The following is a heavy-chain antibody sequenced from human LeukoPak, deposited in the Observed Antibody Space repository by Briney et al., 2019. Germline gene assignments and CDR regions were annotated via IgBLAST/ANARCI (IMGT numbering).Heavy chain of an antibody. CDR2: IIPILGIA. CDR1: GGTFSSYA. Sequence: SVKVSCKASGGTFSSYAISWVRQAPGQGLEWMGRIIPILGIANYAQKFQGRVTITADKSTSTAYMELSSLRSEGTAVYYCARVLNYFDYWGQGTLVTVSS. J-gene: IGHJ4*02. D-gene: IGHD3-16*01. CDR3: ARVLNYFDY. V-gene: IGHV1-69*04.